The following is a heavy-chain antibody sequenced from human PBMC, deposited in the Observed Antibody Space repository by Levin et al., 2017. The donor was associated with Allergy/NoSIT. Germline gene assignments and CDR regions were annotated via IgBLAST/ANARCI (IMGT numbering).Heavy chain of an antibody. CDR2: ISASGGRT. V-gene: IGHV3-23*01. Sequence: GGSLRLSCAASGFTFSSSAMSWVRQAPGKGLEWVSSISASGGRTYHADPVKGRFTISRDNSKNTLYLQMNSLRAEATAVYYCAKVGHFGPYFDYWGQGTLVTVSS. CDR3: AKVGHFGPYFDY. CDR1: GFTFSSSA. D-gene: IGHD3-10*01. J-gene: IGHJ4*02.